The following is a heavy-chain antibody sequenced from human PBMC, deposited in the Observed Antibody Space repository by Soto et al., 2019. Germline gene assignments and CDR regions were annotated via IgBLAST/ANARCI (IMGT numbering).Heavy chain of an antibody. V-gene: IGHV3-30*18. CDR1: GFTFSSYG. CDR3: AKEPYQYYDILNGWGNYFDS. D-gene: IGHD3-9*01. Sequence: QVQLVESGGGVVQPGRSLRLSCAASGFTFSSYGMHWVRQAPGKGLEWVAVISYDGSNKYYADSVKGRFTISRDTSKNTLYLQMNSLRAEDTAVYYWAKEPYQYYDILNGWGNYFDSWGQGTLVTVSS. CDR2: ISYDGSNK. J-gene: IGHJ4*02.